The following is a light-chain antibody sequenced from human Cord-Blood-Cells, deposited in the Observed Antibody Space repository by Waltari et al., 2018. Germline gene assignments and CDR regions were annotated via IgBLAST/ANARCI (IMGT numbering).Light chain of an antibody. J-gene: IGKJ1*01. V-gene: IGKV1-27*01. CDR2: AAS. CDR3: QKYNSAPPT. CDR1: QGISNY. Sequence: EIQMTQSPSSLSASVGARVTITCRASQGISNYLAWYQQKPVKVPKLLIYAASTLQSGVPSRFSGSASGTDFTLTTSSLQPEDVATYYCQKYNSAPPTFGQGTKVEIK.